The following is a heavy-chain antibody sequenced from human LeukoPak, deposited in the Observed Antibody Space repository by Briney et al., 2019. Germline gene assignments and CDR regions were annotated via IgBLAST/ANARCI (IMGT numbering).Heavy chain of an antibody. CDR2: INSDGSST. D-gene: IGHD6-13*01. CDR3: ARDEVLAAAGTMGAFDI. V-gene: IGHV3-74*01. J-gene: IGHJ3*02. Sequence: PGGSLRLSCAASGFTFSDYWMHWVRQAPGKGLVWVSHINSDGSSTSYADSVKGRFTISRDNAKNTLYLQMNSLRAEDTAVYYCARDEVLAAAGTMGAFDIWGQGTMVTVSS. CDR1: GFTFSDYW.